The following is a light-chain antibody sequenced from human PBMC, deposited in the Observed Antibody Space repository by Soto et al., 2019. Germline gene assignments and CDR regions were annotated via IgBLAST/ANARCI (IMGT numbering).Light chain of an antibody. CDR1: QPISSW. CDR2: DAS. CDR3: QQFNNYRIT. V-gene: IGKV1-5*01. Sequence: DIQLTQSPPTLSASVGDRVTITCRASQPISSWLAWYHQKPGKAPNLLIFDASNLASGVPSRFSGSGSGTEFTLTISSLQPEDFATYYCQQFNNYRITFGQGTRLEIK. J-gene: IGKJ5*01.